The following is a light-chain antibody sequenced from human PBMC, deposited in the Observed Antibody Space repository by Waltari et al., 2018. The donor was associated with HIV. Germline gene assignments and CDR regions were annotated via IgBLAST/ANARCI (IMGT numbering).Light chain of an antibody. Sequence: QSVLTQPPSASGTPGQTVTISCSGSSSNIGNDNVYRYQQLPGRTPKLLIYKNYQRPSGVPDRFAGSKSGTSASLAISGLRSEDEADYYCVGWDGSLSGYVFGAGTTVTVL. CDR3: VGWDGSLSGYV. J-gene: IGLJ1*01. V-gene: IGLV1-47*01. CDR2: KNY. CDR1: SSNIGNDN.